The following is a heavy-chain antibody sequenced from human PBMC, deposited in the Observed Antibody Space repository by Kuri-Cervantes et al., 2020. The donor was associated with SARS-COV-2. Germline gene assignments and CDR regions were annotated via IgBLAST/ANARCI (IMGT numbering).Heavy chain of an antibody. CDR3: TRWNGYGDF. CDR1: GFTIGRYG. CDR2: MSGGGGDT. Sequence: GESLKISCAASGFTIGRYGITWVRQAPGKGLEWVAGMSGGGGDTHYADSVKGRFTIARDNSKNTLYLQMSSLRVEDTAVYYCTRWNGYGDFWGQGTLVTVSS. V-gene: IGHV3-23*01. J-gene: IGHJ4*02. D-gene: IGHD5-12*01.